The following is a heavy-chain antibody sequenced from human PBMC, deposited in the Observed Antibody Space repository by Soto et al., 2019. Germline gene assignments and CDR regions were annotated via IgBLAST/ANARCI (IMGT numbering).Heavy chain of an antibody. CDR2: ISSSSSYI. V-gene: IGHV3-21*01. Sequence: EVQLVESGGGLVKPGGSLRLSCAASGFTFSSYSMNWVRQAPGKGLEWVSSISSSSSYIYYADSVNGRFTISRDNAKNSLYLQMNSLRAEDTAVYYCTVTTGVGYYYYGMDVWGQGTTVTVSS. CDR1: GFTFSSYS. D-gene: IGHD4-4*01. CDR3: TVTTGVGYYYYGMDV. J-gene: IGHJ6*02.